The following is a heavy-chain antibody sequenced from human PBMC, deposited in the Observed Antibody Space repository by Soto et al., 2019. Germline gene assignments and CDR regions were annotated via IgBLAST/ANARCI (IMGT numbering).Heavy chain of an antibody. D-gene: IGHD1-26*01. CDR1: GFTFSGSA. CDR2: IRSKANSYAT. Sequence: EVQLVESGGGLVQPGGSLKLSCAASGFTFSGSAMHWVRQASGKGLEWVGRIRSKANSYATAYAASVKGRFTISRDDSKNTAYLQMNSLKTEDTAVYYCTRHRSGSYFSYFDYWGQGTLVTVSS. V-gene: IGHV3-73*01. J-gene: IGHJ4*02. CDR3: TRHRSGSYFSYFDY.